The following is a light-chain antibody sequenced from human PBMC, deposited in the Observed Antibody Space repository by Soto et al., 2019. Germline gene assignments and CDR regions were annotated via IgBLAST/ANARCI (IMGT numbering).Light chain of an antibody. CDR3: CSYVGSYSVV. CDR2: DVS. J-gene: IGLJ2*01. CDR1: SSDVGGYNY. V-gene: IGLV2-11*01. Sequence: QSALTQPRSVSGSPGQSVTISCTGTSSDVGGYNYVSWYQQHPGKAPKLMIYDVSERPSGVPDRFSGSKSGNTASLTISGLHAEDEADYYCCSYVGSYSVVFGGGTKVTVL.